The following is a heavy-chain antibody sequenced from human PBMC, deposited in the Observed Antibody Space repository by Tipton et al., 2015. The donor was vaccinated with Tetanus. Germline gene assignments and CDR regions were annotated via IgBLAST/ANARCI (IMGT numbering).Heavy chain of an antibody. Sequence: QLVQSGAEVKKPGASVKVSCKASGYTFTSYGISWVRQAPGQGLEWMGWISAYNGNTNYAQKLQGRVNMTTDTSTSTAYMELRSLRSDDTAVYYCARALSITMIVVVSAFEIWGQGSIVTVSS. D-gene: IGHD3-22*01. CDR3: ARALSITMIVVVSAFEI. CDR1: GYTFTSYG. CDR2: ISAYNGNT. V-gene: IGHV1-18*01. J-gene: IGHJ3*02.